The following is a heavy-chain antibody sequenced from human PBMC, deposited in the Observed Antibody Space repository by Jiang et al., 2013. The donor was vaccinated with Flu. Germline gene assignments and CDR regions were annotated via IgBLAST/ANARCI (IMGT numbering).Heavy chain of an antibody. CDR1: GYTFTSYY. CDR3: ARSYYYGSGSYYAFDI. D-gene: IGHD3-10*01. Sequence: GAEVKKPGASVKVSCKASGYTFTSYYMHWVRQAPGQGLEWMGIINPSGGSTSYAQKFQGRVTMTRDTSTSTVYMELSSLRSEDTAVYYCARSYYYGSGSYYAFDIWGQGTMVTVSS. J-gene: IGHJ3*02. V-gene: IGHV1-46*01. CDR2: INPSGGST.